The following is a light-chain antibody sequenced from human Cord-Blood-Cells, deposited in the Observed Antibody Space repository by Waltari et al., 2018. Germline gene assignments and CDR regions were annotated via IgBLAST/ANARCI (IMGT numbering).Light chain of an antibody. Sequence: QSALTQPASVSGSPGQSITISCTGTSSDVGGYNYVSWYQQHPGKAPKLMIYEVSNRPSGVSNRFSCSKSGNTASLTISGLQAEDEADYYCSSYTSSSTNWVFGGGTKLTVL. J-gene: IGLJ3*02. V-gene: IGLV2-14*01. CDR3: SSYTSSSTNWV. CDR2: EVS. CDR1: SSDVGGYNY.